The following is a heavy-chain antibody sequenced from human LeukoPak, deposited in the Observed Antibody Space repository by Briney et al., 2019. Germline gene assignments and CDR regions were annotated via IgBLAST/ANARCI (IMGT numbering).Heavy chain of an antibody. J-gene: IGHJ3*02. CDR2: IKSKTDGGTT. D-gene: IGHD3-22*01. CDR3: TTPVMVIGPDAFDN. Sequence: GRSLRLSCAPSGFTFSNAWMSWVRQAPGKGLEWVRRIKSKTDGGTTDYAAPVKGRFTISRDDSKSTLYLQMNGLKTEHTAVYYSTTPVMVIGPDAFDNWGQGTMVTVSS. V-gene: IGHV3-15*01. CDR1: GFTFSNAW.